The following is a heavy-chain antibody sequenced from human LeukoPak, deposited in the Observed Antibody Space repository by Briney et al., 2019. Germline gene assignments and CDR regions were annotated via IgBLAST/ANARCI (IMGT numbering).Heavy chain of an antibody. D-gene: IGHD2-15*01. Sequence: ASVKVSCKASGGTFSSYAISWVRQAPGQGLEWMGRIIPIFGIANYAQKFQGRVTITADKSTSTAYMELSSLRSEDTAVYYCARGKVVVENWSDPWGQGTLVTVSS. CDR1: GGTFSSYA. CDR2: IIPIFGIA. CDR3: ARGKVVVENWSDP. J-gene: IGHJ5*02. V-gene: IGHV1-69*04.